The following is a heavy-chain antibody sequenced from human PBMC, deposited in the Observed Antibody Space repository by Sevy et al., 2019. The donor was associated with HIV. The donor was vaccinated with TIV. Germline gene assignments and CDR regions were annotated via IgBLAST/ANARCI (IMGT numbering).Heavy chain of an antibody. CDR3: ARDRRGDGYASFDY. CDR1: GLTSSNDY. CDR2: FFRGFTT. Sequence: GGSRKPSCTAPGLTSSNDYVNWVRQAPGKGLGWVSGFFRGFTTNSADSVKDRFSVFRDSPKNTVYLQMNSMRVEDTAVYFCARDRRGDGYASFDYWGRGTLVTVSS. D-gene: IGHD5-12*01. J-gene: IGHJ4*02. V-gene: IGHV3-66*01.